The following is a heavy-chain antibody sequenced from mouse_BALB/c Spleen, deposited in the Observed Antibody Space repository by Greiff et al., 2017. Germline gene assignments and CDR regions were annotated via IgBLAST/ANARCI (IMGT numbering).Heavy chain of an antibody. CDR2: INPSTGYT. CDR3: ARQDRAWFAY. J-gene: IGHJ3*01. V-gene: IGHV1-7*01. CDR1: GYTFTSYW. Sequence: LQESGAELAKPGASVKMSCKASGYTFTSYWMHWVKQRPGQGLEWIGYINPSTGYTEYNQKFKDKATLTADKSSSTAYMQLSSLTSEDSAVYYCARQDRAWFAYWGQGTLVTVSA. D-gene: IGHD2-14*01.